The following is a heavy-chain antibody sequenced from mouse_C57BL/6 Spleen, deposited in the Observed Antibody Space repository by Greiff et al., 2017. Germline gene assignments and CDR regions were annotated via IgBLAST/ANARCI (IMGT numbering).Heavy chain of an antibody. J-gene: IGHJ2*01. CDR3: AHGSSSYYFDY. D-gene: IGHD1-1*01. V-gene: IGHV1-61*01. CDR1: GYTFTSYW. CDR2: IYPSDSET. Sequence: QVQLQQPGAELVRPGSSVKLSCKASGYTFTSYWMDWVKQRPGQGLEWIGNIYPSDSETHYNQKFKDKATLTVDKSSSTAYMQLSSLTSEDSAVYYCAHGSSSYYFDYWGQGTTLTVSS.